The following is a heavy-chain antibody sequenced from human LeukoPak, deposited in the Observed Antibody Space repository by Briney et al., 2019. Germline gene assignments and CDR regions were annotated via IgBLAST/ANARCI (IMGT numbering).Heavy chain of an antibody. J-gene: IGHJ6*03. CDR2: IIPIFGTA. Sequence: SVKVSCKASGGTFSSYAISLVRQAPGQGLEWMGGIIPIFGTANYAQKFQGRVTITADESTSTAYMELSSLRSEDTAVYYCARPAREVPTYYYYYYYMDLWGKGTTVTVPS. V-gene: IGHV1-69*01. CDR3: ARPAREVPTYYYYYYYMDL. D-gene: IGHD2/OR15-2a*01. CDR1: GGTFSSYA.